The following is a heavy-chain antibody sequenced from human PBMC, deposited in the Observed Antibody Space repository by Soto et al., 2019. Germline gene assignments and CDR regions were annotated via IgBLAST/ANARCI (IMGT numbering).Heavy chain of an antibody. CDR2: IDPSDSQT. D-gene: IGHD3-22*01. CDR3: ARQIYDSDTGPNFQYYFDS. Sequence: PGESLKISCKGSGYSLAGYWITWVRQKPGKGLEWMGRIDPSDSQTYYSPSFRGHVTISVTKSITTVFLQWSSLRASDNAMYYCARQIYDSDTGPNFQYYFDSWGQGTPVTVSS. V-gene: IGHV5-10-1*01. CDR1: GYSLAGYW. J-gene: IGHJ4*02.